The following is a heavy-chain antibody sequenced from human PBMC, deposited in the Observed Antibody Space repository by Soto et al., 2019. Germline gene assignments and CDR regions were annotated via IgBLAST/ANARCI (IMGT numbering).Heavy chain of an antibody. Sequence: SETLSLTCTVSGGSISSGDYYWSWIRQPPGKGLEWIGYIYYSGSTYYNPSLKSRVTISVDTSKNQFSLKLSSVTAADTAVYYCARVVVITSAFDIWGQGTMVNVS. CDR2: IYYSGST. V-gene: IGHV4-30-4*01. CDR1: GGSISSGDYY. CDR3: ARVVVITSAFDI. D-gene: IGHD3-22*01. J-gene: IGHJ3*02.